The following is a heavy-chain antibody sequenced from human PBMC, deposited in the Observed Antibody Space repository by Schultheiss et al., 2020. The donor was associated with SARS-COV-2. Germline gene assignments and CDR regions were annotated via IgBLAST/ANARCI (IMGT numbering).Heavy chain of an antibody. CDR1: RFTFSSYA. CDR3: ATCRDGYNGYFDY. Sequence: GGSLRLSCAASRFTFSSYAMHWVRQAPGRGLEWVAVISYDGNSKYHADSVKGRFTISRDNSKNTMYLQMNSLRAEDTAVYYCATCRDGYNGYFDYWGQGTLVTVSS. CDR2: ISYDGNSK. D-gene: IGHD5-24*01. J-gene: IGHJ4*02. V-gene: IGHV3-30*04.